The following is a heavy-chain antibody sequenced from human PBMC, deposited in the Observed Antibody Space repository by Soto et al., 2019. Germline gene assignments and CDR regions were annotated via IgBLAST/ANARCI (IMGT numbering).Heavy chain of an antibody. CDR1: GFTFRGYA. Sequence: EEQLLESGGGLAQPGGSLRLSCAASGFTFRGYAMSWVRQAPGKGPECVSGSSGRGDSTYNAKSVKGRCIISRDNSKNTMYLEINRLRAEETAVYYCANAYGASRSPFDWWGQGTLVAVSS. CDR2: SSGRGDST. D-gene: IGHD2-21*01. J-gene: IGHJ4*02. CDR3: ANAYGASRSPFDW. V-gene: IGHV3-23*01.